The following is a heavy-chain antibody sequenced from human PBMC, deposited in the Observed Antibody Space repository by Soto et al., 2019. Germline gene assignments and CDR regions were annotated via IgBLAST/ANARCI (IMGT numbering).Heavy chain of an antibody. D-gene: IGHD6-19*01. J-gene: IGHJ4*02. CDR1: GYTFTSYD. Sequence: GASVKVSCKASGYTFTSYDINWVRQATGQGLEWMGWMNPNSGNTGYAQKFQGRVTMTRNTSISTAYMELSSLRSEDTAVYYCARGGYSSGWYDFDYWGQGTLDTVSS. CDR3: ARGGYSSGWYDFDY. CDR2: MNPNSGNT. V-gene: IGHV1-8*01.